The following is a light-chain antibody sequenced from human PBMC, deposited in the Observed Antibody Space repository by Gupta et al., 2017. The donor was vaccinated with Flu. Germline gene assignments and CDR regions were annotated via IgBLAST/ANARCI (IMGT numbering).Light chain of an antibody. Sequence: WYQHHPGNAPKLIIYEVTKRPSGFSNRFSGSKSGNTASLTISGLQADDEADYYCCLYAGSVTFVVFGGGTKLTVL. CDR2: EVT. J-gene: IGLJ3*02. V-gene: IGLV2-23*02. CDR3: CLYAGSVTFVV.